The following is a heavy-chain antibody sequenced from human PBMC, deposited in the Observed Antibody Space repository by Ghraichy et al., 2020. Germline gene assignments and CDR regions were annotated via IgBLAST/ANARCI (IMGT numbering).Heavy chain of an antibody. J-gene: IGHJ4*02. Sequence: ASVKVSCKASGYTFTGYYMHWVRQAPGQGLEWMGWINPNSGGTNYAQKFQGWVTMTRDTSISTAYMELSRLRSDDTAVYYCARDSQRFLEWLLYPNPDSDKKLIFDYWGQGTLVTVSS. CDR3: ARDSQRFLEWLLYPNPDSDKKLIFDY. V-gene: IGHV1-2*04. CDR1: GYTFTGYY. CDR2: INPNSGGT. D-gene: IGHD3-3*01.